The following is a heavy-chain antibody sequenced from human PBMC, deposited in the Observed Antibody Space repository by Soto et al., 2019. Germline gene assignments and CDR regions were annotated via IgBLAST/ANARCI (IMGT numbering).Heavy chain of an antibody. CDR2: INHSGST. D-gene: IGHD2-21*02. CDR3: ARLRRDLDD. CDR1: GGSFSGYY. V-gene: IGHV4-34*01. J-gene: IGHJ4*02. Sequence: SETLSLTCAVYGGSFSGYYWSWIRQPPGKGLEWIGEINHSGSTNYNPSLKSRVTISVDTSKNQFSLKLSSVTAADTAVYYCARLRRDLDDWGQGTLVTVSS.